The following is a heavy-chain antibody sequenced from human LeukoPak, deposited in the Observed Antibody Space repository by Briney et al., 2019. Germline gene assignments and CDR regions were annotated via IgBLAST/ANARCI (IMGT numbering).Heavy chain of an antibody. Sequence: SETLSLTCAVYGGSFSGYYWSWIRQPPGKGLEWIGEINHSGSTNYNPSLKSRVTISVDTSKNQFSLKLSSVTAADTAVYYCARDTIWNFDYWGQGTLVTVSS. CDR3: ARDTIWNFDY. J-gene: IGHJ4*02. CDR2: INHSGST. D-gene: IGHD3-9*01. V-gene: IGHV4-34*01. CDR1: GGSFSGYY.